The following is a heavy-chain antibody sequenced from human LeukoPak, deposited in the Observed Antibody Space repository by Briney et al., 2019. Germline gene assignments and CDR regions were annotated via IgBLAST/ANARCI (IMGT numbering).Heavy chain of an antibody. J-gene: IGHJ3*02. V-gene: IGHV3-7*01. CDR3: ARPIYSSSWDAFNI. CDR1: GFTFSSYW. D-gene: IGHD6-13*01. CDR2: INQDGSKV. Sequence: PGRSLRLSXAASGFTFSSYWMSWVRQAPGKGLECVANINQDGSKVYYVDSVKGRFTISRDKAKKSLYLQMNSLRAEDTAVYYCARPIYSSSWDAFNIWGQGTMVTVSS.